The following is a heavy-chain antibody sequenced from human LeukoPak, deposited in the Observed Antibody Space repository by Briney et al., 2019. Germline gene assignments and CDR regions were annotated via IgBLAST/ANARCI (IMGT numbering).Heavy chain of an antibody. D-gene: IGHD4-17*01. CDR1: GFTFSNYA. CDR2: ISGSSGLT. V-gene: IGHV3-23*01. CDR3: ARRGESASYGDYRFDY. Sequence: GGSLRLSCAASGFTFSNYAMGWVRQAPGRGLEWVSAISGSSGLTYYADSVKGRFTISRDNSKNTLFLQVNSLRAEDTAVYYCARRGESASYGDYRFDYWGQGTLVTVSS. J-gene: IGHJ4*02.